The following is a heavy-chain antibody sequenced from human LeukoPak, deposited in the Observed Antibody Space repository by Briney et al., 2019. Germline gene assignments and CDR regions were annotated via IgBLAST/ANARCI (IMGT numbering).Heavy chain of an antibody. V-gene: IGHV3-53*01. J-gene: IGHJ4*02. CDR2: IYSGGSR. Sequence: GGSLRLSCAPSGFTVSSNYMSWVRQAPGKGLEWVSVIYSGGSRYYADSVKGRFTISRDNSKNTLYLQMNSLRAEDTAVYYCARAGPNYGSGSYLDYWGQGTLVTVSS. CDR3: ARAGPNYGSGSYLDY. CDR1: GFTVSSNY. D-gene: IGHD3-10*01.